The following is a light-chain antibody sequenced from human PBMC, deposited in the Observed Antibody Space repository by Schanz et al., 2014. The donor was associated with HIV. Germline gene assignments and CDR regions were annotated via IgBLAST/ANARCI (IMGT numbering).Light chain of an antibody. Sequence: QSVLTQPPSVSALPGQRVTISCTGSSSNIGAGYDVHWYQQLPGTAPKLLIYGNSNRPSGVPDRFSGSKSGTSASLAITGLQAEDEADYYCQSYDSSLSGVVFGGGTKLTVL. J-gene: IGLJ2*01. CDR3: QSYDSSLSGVV. CDR2: GNS. V-gene: IGLV1-40*01. CDR1: SSNIGAGYD.